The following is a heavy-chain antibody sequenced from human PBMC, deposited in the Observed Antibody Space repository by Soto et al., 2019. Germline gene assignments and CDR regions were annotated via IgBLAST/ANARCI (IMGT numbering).Heavy chain of an antibody. V-gene: IGHV3-74*01. J-gene: IGHJ4*02. CDR2: INSDGSST. D-gene: IGHD5-12*01. CDR1: GFTCSSYW. CDR3: ARVDPSGYIEGFDY. Sequence: GGSLRLSCAASGFTCSSYWMHWVRQSPGKRLVWVSRINSDGSSTSYADSVKGRFAISRDNAKNTLYLQMNSLRAEATAVYYCARVDPSGYIEGFDYWGQGNMVTV.